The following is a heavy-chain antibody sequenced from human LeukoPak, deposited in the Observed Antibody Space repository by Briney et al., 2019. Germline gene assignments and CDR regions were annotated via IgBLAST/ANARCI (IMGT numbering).Heavy chain of an antibody. CDR3: TTSRDSGGYYSEY. CDR1: VFTFSNAW. V-gene: IGHV3-15*01. CDR2: IKSKTDGGTT. J-gene: IGHJ4*02. Sequence: GGSLRLSCAASVFTFSNAWMSWLRQAPGKALEWVGRIKSKTDGGTTDYAAPVKGRFTISRDDSKNTLYLQMENLRTEDTAVYYGTTSRDSGGYYSEYWGKGTLVTVSS. D-gene: IGHD3-22*01.